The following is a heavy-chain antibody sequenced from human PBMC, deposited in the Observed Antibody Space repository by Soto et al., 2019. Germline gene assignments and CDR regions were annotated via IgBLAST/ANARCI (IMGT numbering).Heavy chain of an antibody. D-gene: IGHD6-19*01. J-gene: IGHJ5*02. CDR1: GFTFSSYG. V-gene: IGHV3-33*01. CDR2: IWYDGSNK. CDR3: AREASSGWYNGWFDP. Sequence: QVQLVESGGGVVQPGRSLRLSCAASGFTFSSYGMHWVRQAPGKGLEWVAVIWYDGSNKYYADSVKGRFTISRDNSKNTLYLQMNSLRGEDTAVYYCAREASSGWYNGWFDPWGQGTLVTVSS.